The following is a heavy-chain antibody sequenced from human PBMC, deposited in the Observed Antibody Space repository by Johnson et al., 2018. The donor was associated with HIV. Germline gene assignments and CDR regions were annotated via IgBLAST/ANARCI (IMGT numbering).Heavy chain of an antibody. V-gene: IGHV3-15*01. CDR2: IKTKTEGGTT. CDR3: TTGDCSGGSCHAFDI. D-gene: IGHD2-15*01. Sequence: VQLVESGGGSVKPGDSLRLSCAASGFTFSDVWMTWVRQAPGRGLEWLGRIKTKTEGGTTDYAAPVKGRFTISRDDSINTVYLQMKSLKSEDMAVYYCTTGDCSGGSCHAFDIWGQGTMVTVSS. J-gene: IGHJ3*02. CDR1: GFTFSDVW.